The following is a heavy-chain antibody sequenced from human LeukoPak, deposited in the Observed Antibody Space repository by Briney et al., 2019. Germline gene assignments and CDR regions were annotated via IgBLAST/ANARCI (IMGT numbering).Heavy chain of an antibody. CDR2: INPNSGGT. D-gene: IGHD5-12*01. CDR1: AYTFTNHY. J-gene: IGHJ4*02. CDR3: ARRGYSGYYLDY. Sequence: ASVTVSCMASAYTFTNHYLHWVRQAPGPGREWMGWINPNSGGTNYAQKFQGRGTITSGTAIGTVHMELSRLRSDDTAVYYCARRGYSGYYLDYWGQGTLVTVSS. V-gene: IGHV1-2*02.